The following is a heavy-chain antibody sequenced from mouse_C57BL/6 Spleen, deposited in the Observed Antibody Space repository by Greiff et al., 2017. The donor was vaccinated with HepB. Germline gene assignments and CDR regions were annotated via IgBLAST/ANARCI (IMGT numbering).Heavy chain of an antibody. CDR2: IYPSNSYT. D-gene: IGHD1-1*01. V-gene: IGHV1-50*01. CDR3: ARRGYSSPEILFAY. Sequence: QVQLQQPGAELVKPGASVKLSCKASGYTFTSYCMRWVKQRTGQGLEWIGEIYPSNSYTNYNQKFKGKATLTADTSSSTAYMQLNSLPSEVSAVYYCARRGYSSPEILFAYWGKGTLVTVSA. J-gene: IGHJ3*01. CDR1: GYTFTSYC.